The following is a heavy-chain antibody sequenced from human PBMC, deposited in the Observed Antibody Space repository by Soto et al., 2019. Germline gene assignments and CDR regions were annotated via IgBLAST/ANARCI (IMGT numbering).Heavy chain of an antibody. V-gene: IGHV3-21*01. J-gene: IGHJ4*02. CDR3: ARDRSSGWAY. CDR1: GFTFSSYS. Sequence: AGGSLRLSCAASGFTFSSYSINWGRQAPGKGLEWVSSISSSSTYIYYADSVKGRFTISRDNAKNSLYLQMNSLRAEDTAVYYCARDRSSGWAYWGQGTLVTVSS. CDR2: ISSSSTYI. D-gene: IGHD6-19*01.